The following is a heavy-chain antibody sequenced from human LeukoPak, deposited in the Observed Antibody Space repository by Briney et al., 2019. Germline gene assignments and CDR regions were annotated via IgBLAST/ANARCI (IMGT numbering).Heavy chain of an antibody. CDR2: FDPEDGET. CDR1: GYTLTELS. V-gene: IGHV1-24*01. J-gene: IGHJ4*02. CDR3: ATQASTSTTVTTFDY. D-gene: IGHD4-17*01. Sequence: ASVKVSCKVSGYTLTELSMHWVRQAPGKGLEWMGGFDPEDGETIYAQKFQGRVTMTEDTSTDTAYMELSSLRSEDTAVYYCATQASTSTTVTTFDYWGQGTLVTVSS.